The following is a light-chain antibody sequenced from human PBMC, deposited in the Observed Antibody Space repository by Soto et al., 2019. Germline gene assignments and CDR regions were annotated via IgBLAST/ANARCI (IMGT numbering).Light chain of an antibody. CDR2: DAS. CDR3: QQYNYWPT. Sequence: EIVMTQSPATLSVSPGERATLSCRASQSVSSNLAWYQQKPGQAPRLLIHDASTRATGIPARFSGSGSGTEFTITISSLQSEDFAVYYCQQYNYWPTFGQGTKVEIK. V-gene: IGKV3-15*01. J-gene: IGKJ1*01. CDR1: QSVSSN.